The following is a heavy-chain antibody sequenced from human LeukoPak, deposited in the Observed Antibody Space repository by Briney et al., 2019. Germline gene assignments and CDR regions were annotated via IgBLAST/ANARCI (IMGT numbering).Heavy chain of an antibody. CDR3: ARKWELPYLDY. D-gene: IGHD1-26*01. Sequence: GASVKVSCKDSGYTFTSYGISWVRQAPGQGLEWMGWISAYNGNTNYAQKPQGRVTMTTDTSTSTAYMELRSLRSDDTAVYCCARKWELPYLDYWGQGTTVTVSS. CDR2: ISAYNGNT. V-gene: IGHV1-18*01. CDR1: GYTFTSYG. J-gene: IGHJ4*03.